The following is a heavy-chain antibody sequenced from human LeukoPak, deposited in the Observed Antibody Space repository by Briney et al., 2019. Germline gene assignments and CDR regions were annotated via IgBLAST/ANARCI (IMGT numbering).Heavy chain of an antibody. V-gene: IGHV3-21*01. J-gene: IGHJ4*02. CDR1: GFTFSSYS. D-gene: IGHD3-3*01. Sequence: PGGSLRLSCAASGFTFSSYSMNWVRQAPGKGLEWVSSISSSSSYIYYADSVKGRFTISRDNAKNSLYLQMNSLRAEDTAVYYCARDPTSFWSGPYYFDYWGQGTLVTVSS. CDR2: ISSSSSYI. CDR3: ARDPTSFWSGPYYFDY.